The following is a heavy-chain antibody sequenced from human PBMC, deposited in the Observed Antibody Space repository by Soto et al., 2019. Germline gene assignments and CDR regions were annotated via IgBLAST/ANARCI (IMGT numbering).Heavy chain of an antibody. CDR3: AGLNGGWYLG. D-gene: IGHD6-19*01. CDR1: GGSISSGSYY. J-gene: IGHJ4*02. CDR2: MYYSGST. V-gene: IGHV4-39*01. Sequence: SETLSLTCTVSGGSISSGSYYWGWIRQPPGKGLEWIGSMYYSGSTYYNPSLKSRVTISVDASKNQFSLKLSSVTAADTAVYYCAGLNGGWYLGWGQGTLVTVSS.